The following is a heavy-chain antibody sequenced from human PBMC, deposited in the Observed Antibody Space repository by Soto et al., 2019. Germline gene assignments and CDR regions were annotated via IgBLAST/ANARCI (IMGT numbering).Heavy chain of an antibody. Sequence: EVQLLESGGGLVQPGGSLRLSCAASGFTFSSYAMSWVRQAPGKGLEWVSIICVGGGDRYYPESVKGRFTISRENSRDTLYLEMNSLRDEDTAVYYCARFRFGELVWGQGTLVTVSS. V-gene: IGHV3-23*01. D-gene: IGHD3-10*01. CDR3: ARFRFGELV. CDR1: GFTFSSYA. CDR2: ICVGGGDR. J-gene: IGHJ4*02.